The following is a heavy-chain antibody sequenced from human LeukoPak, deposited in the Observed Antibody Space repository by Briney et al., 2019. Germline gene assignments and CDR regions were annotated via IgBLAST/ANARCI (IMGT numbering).Heavy chain of an antibody. CDR2: TYYRSKWYN. CDR3: ARSDIVVVVAATPLGAFDI. CDR1: GDSVSSNSAA. D-gene: IGHD2-15*01. J-gene: IGHJ3*02. Sequence: SQTLSLTCTISGDSVSSNSAAWNWIRQSPSRGLEWLGRTYYRSKWYNDYAVSVKSRITINPDTSKNQFSLQLNSVTPEDTAVNYCARSDIVVVVAATPLGAFDIWGQGTMVTVSS. V-gene: IGHV6-1*01.